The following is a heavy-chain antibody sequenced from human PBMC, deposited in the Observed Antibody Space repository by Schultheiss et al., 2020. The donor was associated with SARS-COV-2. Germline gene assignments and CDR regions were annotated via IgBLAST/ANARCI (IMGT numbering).Heavy chain of an antibody. D-gene: IGHD2-21*02. Sequence: LRLSCAASESTFSHFAMHWVRQAPGKGLEWIGSIYHSGITYYSPSLQSRVAISVDTSKNQFSLKLSSVTAADTAVYYCARLVVTTWDYWGQGTLVTVSS. CDR1: ESTFSHFA. V-gene: IGHV4-38-2*01. CDR3: ARLVVTTWDY. J-gene: IGHJ4*02. CDR2: IYHSGIT.